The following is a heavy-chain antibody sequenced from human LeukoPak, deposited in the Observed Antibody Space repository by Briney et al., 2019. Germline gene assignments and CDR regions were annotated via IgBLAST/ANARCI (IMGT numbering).Heavy chain of an antibody. V-gene: IGHV1-18*04. CDR1: GYTFTSHG. J-gene: IGHJ4*02. CDR2: ISAYNGNT. D-gene: IGHD6-19*01. CDR3: ARDRSSGWYREFDY. Sequence: GASVKVSCKASGYTFTSHGISWVRQPPGQRLAWMGWISAYNGNTNYAQKLQGRVTMTTDTSTSTAYMELRSLRSDDTAVYYCARDRSSGWYREFDYWGQGTLVTVSS.